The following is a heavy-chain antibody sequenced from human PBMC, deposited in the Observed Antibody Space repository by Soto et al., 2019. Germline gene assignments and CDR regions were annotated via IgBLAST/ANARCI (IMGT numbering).Heavy chain of an antibody. D-gene: IGHD3-10*01. CDR1: GYTFTTYE. CDR3: ARVGGQLFGDHGMDV. V-gene: IGHV1-8*01. J-gene: IGHJ6*02. CDR2: MSPSSGNT. Sequence: QVQLVQSGAEVKKPGASVKVSCKASGYTFTTYEINWVRQVPGQGLEWMGWMSPSSGNTGYVDQFRGRVTMTSNTSMTTAYMELSSLRSEDTAVSSCARVGGQLFGDHGMDVWGQGTTVTVSS.